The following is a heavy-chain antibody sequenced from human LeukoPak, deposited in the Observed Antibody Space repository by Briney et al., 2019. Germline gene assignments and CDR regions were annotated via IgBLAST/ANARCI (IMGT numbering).Heavy chain of an antibody. D-gene: IGHD3-22*01. CDR3: AKLPTYYYDSSGYYADY. CDR2: ISGSGGST. CDR1: GFTFSSYA. V-gene: IGHV3-23*01. J-gene: IGHJ4*02. Sequence: GGSLRLSCAASGFTFSSYAMSWVRQAPGKGLEWVSAISGSGGSTYYADSVKGRFTISRDNSKSTLYLQMNSLRAEDTAVYYCAKLPTYYYDSSGYYADYWGQGTLVTVSS.